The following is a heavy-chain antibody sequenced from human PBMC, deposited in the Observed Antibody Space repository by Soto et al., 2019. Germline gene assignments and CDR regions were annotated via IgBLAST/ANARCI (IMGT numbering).Heavy chain of an antibody. J-gene: IGHJ2*01. D-gene: IGHD1-1*01. CDR1: GGSFSDYY. CDR3: AREVPSRYFDL. V-gene: IGHV4-34*01. Sequence: QVQLQQWGAGLLKPSETLPLTCAVYGGSFSDYYWSWIRQPPGKGLEWIGEINHSGSTNYNPSLKSRVTISVDTSKNQFSLKLNSVTAADTAVYYCAREVPSRYFDLWGRGTPVTVSS. CDR2: INHSGST.